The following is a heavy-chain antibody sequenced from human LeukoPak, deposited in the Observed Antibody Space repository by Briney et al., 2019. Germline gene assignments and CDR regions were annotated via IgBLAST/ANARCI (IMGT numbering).Heavy chain of an antibody. V-gene: IGHV4-4*07. J-gene: IGHJ5*02. CDR2: VYSRGST. Sequence: SETLSLTCTVSGGSISSHYRNWIRQPAGKRLEWIGRVYSRGSTNYNPSLKSRVTVSVDNSKNQFSLKLSSVTVADTAVYYCARSYNDYNWFDPRGQGILVTVSA. D-gene: IGHD3-16*01. CDR3: ARSYNDYNWFDP. CDR1: GGSISSHY.